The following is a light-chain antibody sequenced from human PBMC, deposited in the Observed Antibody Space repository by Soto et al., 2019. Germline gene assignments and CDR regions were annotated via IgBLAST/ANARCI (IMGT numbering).Light chain of an antibody. CDR2: WAS. Sequence: DIVMTQSPDSLAVSLGDRATINCKSSRSLLYGSKNESFLAWYRQRPGQPPKLLLYWASTRDSGIPDRFIGSGSGTDFTLTISSLQAEDVAVYYCQQYYLTPFTFGPGTKV. CDR1: RSLLYGSKNESF. J-gene: IGKJ3*01. V-gene: IGKV4-1*01. CDR3: QQYYLTPFT.